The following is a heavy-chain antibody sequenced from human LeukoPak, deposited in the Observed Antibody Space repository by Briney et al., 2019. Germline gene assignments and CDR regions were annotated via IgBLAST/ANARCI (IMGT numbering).Heavy chain of an antibody. CDR3: AKDGSNDWRWGAFDV. CDR1: GFTFSTYA. D-gene: IGHD2-15*01. Sequence: GGTLRLSCAASGFTFSTYALSWVRQAPGKGLEWVSSSGSSTFYADSVKGRFSISRDNSKHTLYLQMNTLRADDTAVYYCAKDGSNDWRWGAFDVWGQGTMVTVSS. V-gene: IGHV3-23*01. CDR2: SGSST. J-gene: IGHJ3*01.